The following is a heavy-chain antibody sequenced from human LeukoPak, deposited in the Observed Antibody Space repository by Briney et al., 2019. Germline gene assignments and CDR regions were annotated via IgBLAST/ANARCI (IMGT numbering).Heavy chain of an antibody. D-gene: IGHD4-23*01. CDR2: IYYSGSS. CDR1: GGPISSYY. Sequence: SETLSLTCTVSGGPISSYYWSWIRQPPGKGLEWIGYIYYSGSSNYNPSLKSRVTISVDTSKNQFSLKLSSVTAADTAVYYCAKGRYGGESGYFDYWGQGTLVTVSS. V-gene: IGHV4-59*01. CDR3: AKGRYGGESGYFDY. J-gene: IGHJ4*02.